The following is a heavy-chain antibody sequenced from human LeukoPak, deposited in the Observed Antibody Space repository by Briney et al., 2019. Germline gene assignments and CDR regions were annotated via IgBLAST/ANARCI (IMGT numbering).Heavy chain of an antibody. CDR2: ISGSGGST. CDR1: GFTFSSYG. Sequence: GGTLRLSCAASGFTFSSYGMSWVRQAPGKGLEWVSAISGSGGSTYYADSVKGRFTISRDNSKNTLYLQMNSLRAEDTAVYYCAKSRPVVVRGNYFDYWGQETLVTVSS. D-gene: IGHD3-22*01. V-gene: IGHV3-23*01. CDR3: AKSRPVVVRGNYFDY. J-gene: IGHJ4*02.